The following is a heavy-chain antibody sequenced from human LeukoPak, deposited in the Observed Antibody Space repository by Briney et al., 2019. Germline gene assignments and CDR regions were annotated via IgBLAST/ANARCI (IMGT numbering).Heavy chain of an antibody. J-gene: IGHJ4*02. D-gene: IGHD3-3*01. Sequence: TGGSLRLSCAASGFTFSSYAMSWVRQAPGKGLEWVSAISGSGGSTYYADSVKGRFTISRDNSKNTLYLQMNSLRAEDTAVYYCAKALVYYDFWSGYYFDYWGRGTLVTVSS. CDR3: AKALVYYDFWSGYYFDY. V-gene: IGHV3-23*01. CDR2: ISGSGGST. CDR1: GFTFSSYA.